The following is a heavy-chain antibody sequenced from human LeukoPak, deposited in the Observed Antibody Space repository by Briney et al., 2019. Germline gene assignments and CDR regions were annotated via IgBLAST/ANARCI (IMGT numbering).Heavy chain of an antibody. D-gene: IGHD6-13*01. CDR2: IKQDGSEK. V-gene: IGHV3-7*01. CDR1: GFTFSSYW. J-gene: IGHJ4*02. Sequence: GGSLRLSCAASGFTFSSYWMSWVRQAPGKGLEWVANIKQDGSEKYYVDSVKGRFTISRDNAKSSLYLQMNSLRAEDTAVYYCARDLDSGAAAHRGGFDYWGQGTLVTVSS. CDR3: ARDLDSGAAAHRGGFDY.